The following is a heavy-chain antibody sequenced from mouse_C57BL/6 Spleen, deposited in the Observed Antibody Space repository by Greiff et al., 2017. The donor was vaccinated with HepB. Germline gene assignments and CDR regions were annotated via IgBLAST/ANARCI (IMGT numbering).Heavy chain of an antibody. CDR1: GFNIKDDY. CDR3: TLDSSGTRFAY. V-gene: IGHV14-4*01. CDR2: IDPENGDT. J-gene: IGHJ3*01. D-gene: IGHD3-2*02. Sequence: VQLKQSGAELVRPGASVKLSCTASGFNIKDDYMHWVKQRPEQGLEWIGWIDPENGDTEYASKFQGKATITADTSSNTAYLQLSSLTSEDTAVYYCTLDSSGTRFAYWGQGTLVTVSA.